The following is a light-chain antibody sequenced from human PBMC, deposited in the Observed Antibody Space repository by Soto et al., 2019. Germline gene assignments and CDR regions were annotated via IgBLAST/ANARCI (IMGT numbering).Light chain of an antibody. CDR1: QSVGKY. CDR2: DAS. V-gene: IGKV3-11*01. CDR3: QQYSISPIT. J-gene: IGKJ5*01. Sequence: EIVMTQSPATLSLSPGERATLSCRASQSVGKYLVWYQQKPGQAPRLLIYDASNRATGIPARFSGSGSGTDFTLTISSLEPEDFAVYYCQQYSISPITFGQGTRLEIK.